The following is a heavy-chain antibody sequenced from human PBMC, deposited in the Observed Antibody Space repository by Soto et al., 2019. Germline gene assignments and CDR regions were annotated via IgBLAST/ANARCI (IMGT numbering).Heavy chain of an antibody. V-gene: IGHV4-31*03. J-gene: IGHJ4*02. CDR3: ATSTVTTYFDY. Sequence: QVQLQESGPGLVKPSQTLSLTCTVSGGSISSGGYYWSWIRQHPGKGLEWIGYIYYSGSTYYNPSLKSGDTRSVXTSKNQFSLKLSSVTAADTAVYYCATSTVTTYFDYWGQGTLVTVSS. CDR2: IYYSGST. D-gene: IGHD4-17*01. CDR1: GGSISSGGYY.